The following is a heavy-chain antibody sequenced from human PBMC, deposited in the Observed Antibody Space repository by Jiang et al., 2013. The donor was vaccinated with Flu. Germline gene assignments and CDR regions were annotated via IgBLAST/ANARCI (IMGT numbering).Heavy chain of an antibody. V-gene: IGHV3-30-3*01. Sequence: VQLLESGGGVVQPGRSLRLSCAASGFTFSSSAMHWVRQAPGKGLEWVAVISYDGSNKYYADSVKGRFTISRDNSKNTLYLQMNSLRAEDTAVYYCARDESLYSSGWYSFDYWGQGTWSPSPQ. CDR3: ARDESLYSSGWYSFDY. CDR1: GFTFSSSA. CDR2: ISYDGSNK. D-gene: IGHD6-19*01. J-gene: IGHJ4*02.